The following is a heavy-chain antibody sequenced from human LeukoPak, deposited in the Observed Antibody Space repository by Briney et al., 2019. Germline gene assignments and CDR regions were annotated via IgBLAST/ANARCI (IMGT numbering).Heavy chain of an antibody. V-gene: IGHV4-34*01. CDR2: INHSGGT. CDR3: ARVKTTYCSSTSCYLMLGAFDI. Sequence: SETLSLTCAVYGGSFSGYYWSWIRQPPGKGLEWIGEINHSGGTNYNPSLKSRVTISVDTSKNQFSLKLSSVTAADTAVYYCARVKTTYCSSTSCYLMLGAFDIWGQGTMVTVSS. CDR1: GGSFSGYY. D-gene: IGHD2-2*01. J-gene: IGHJ3*02.